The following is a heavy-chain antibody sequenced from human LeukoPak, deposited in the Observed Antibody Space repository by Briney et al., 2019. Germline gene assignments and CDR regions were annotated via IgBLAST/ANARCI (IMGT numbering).Heavy chain of an antibody. Sequence: GGSLRLSCAASGFTFSSYAMHWVRQAPGKGLEWVAVISYDGSNKYYADSVKGRFTISRDNSKNTLYLQMNSLRAEDTAVYYCAKYYVGATYYFDYWGQGTLVTVSS. CDR1: GFTFSSYA. J-gene: IGHJ4*02. CDR2: ISYDGSNK. D-gene: IGHD1-26*01. CDR3: AKYYVGATYYFDY. V-gene: IGHV3-30*04.